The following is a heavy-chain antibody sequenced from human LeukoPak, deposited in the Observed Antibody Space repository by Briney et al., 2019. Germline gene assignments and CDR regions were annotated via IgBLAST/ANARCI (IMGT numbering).Heavy chain of an antibody. CDR1: GYPFTGYY. J-gene: IGHJ4*02. Sequence: GASVKVSCKASGYPFTGYYMHWVRQAPGQGLAWMGQINPNNGDTNYAQRFQGRVTMTRGTSSSTAYMELSRLRSDDTAVYYCARPGDYWGQGTLVTVSS. CDR2: INPNNGDT. V-gene: IGHV1-2*06. CDR3: ARPGDY.